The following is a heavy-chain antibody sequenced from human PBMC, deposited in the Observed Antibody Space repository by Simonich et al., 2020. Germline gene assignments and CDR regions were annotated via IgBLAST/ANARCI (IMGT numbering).Heavy chain of an antibody. J-gene: IGHJ3*02. Sequence: QVQLVQSGAEVKKPGASVKVSCKASGYTFTGYYMHWVRQAPGQGLEGMGWINPNSGGKNCAQKFQGRVTMTRDTSISTAYMELSRLRSDDTAVYYCARVRFEAFDIWGQGTMVTVSS. CDR1: GYTFTGYY. V-gene: IGHV1-2*02. CDR3: ARVRFEAFDI. CDR2: INPNSGGK.